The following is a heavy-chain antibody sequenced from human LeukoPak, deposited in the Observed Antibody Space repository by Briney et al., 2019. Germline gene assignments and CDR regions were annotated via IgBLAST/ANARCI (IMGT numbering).Heavy chain of an antibody. CDR2: INPNSGGT. Sequence: GASVKVSCKASGYTFTGYYMHWVRQAPGQGLEWMGWINPNSGGTNYAQKFQGRVTMTRDTSISTAYMELSRLRSDDTAVYYCARDPYHHYYDSSGTEVRPYYYYYYMDVWGKGTTVTVSS. CDR1: GYTFTGYY. CDR3: ARDPYHHYYDSSGTEVRPYYYYYYMDV. V-gene: IGHV1-2*02. J-gene: IGHJ6*03. D-gene: IGHD3-22*01.